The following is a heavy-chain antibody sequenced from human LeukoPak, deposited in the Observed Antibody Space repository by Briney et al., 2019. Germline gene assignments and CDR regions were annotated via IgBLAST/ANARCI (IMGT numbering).Heavy chain of an antibody. CDR2: IIPIFGTA. V-gene: IGHV1-69*13. J-gene: IGHJ4*02. D-gene: IGHD6-13*01. CDR1: GGTFSSYA. Sequence: GASVKVSGKASGGTFSSYAISWVRQAPGQGLEWMGGIIPIFGTANYAQKFQGRVTITADESTSTAYTELSSLRSEDTAVYYCTAAAAGTGSYFDYWGQGTLVTVSS. CDR3: TAAAAGTGSYFDY.